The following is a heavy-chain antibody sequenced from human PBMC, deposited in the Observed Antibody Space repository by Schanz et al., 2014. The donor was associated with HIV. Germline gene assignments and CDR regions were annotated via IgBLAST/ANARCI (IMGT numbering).Heavy chain of an antibody. CDR1: GFTFSSFA. CDR3: ARDAEGSWKWGYFDY. D-gene: IGHD6-13*01. CDR2: ISYEGSKR. Sequence: QVQLVESGGGVVQPGRSLRLSCAASGFTFSSFAMHWVRQAPGKGLEWVTLISYEGSKRYYADSVKGRFTVSRDNTKNTLYLQMNSLTPEDTAVYYCARDAEGSWKWGYFDYGGQRILVTVSS. V-gene: IGHV3-30-3*01. J-gene: IGHJ4*02.